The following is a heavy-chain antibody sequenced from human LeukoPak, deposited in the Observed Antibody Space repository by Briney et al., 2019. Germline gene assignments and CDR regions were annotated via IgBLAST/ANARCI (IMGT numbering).Heavy chain of an antibody. D-gene: IGHD3-10*01. CDR2: ITGSSTWT. CDR1: GFTFGNFG. CDR3: ARELVSSGTGYFNL. J-gene: IGHJ2*01. V-gene: IGHV3-23*01. Sequence: GGSLRLSCEASGFTFGNFGMTWVRQAPGKGLQWVSGITGSSTWTYYAASVKGRFTVSRDNSQNTLHLQMNSLRADDTAVYYCARELVSSGTGYFNLWGRGTLVTVSS.